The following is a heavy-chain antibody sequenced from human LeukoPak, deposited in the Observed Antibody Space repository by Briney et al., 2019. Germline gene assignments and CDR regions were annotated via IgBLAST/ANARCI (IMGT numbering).Heavy chain of an antibody. J-gene: IGHJ3*02. V-gene: IGHV4-34*01. CDR1: GGSFSGYY. Sequence: PSETLSLTCAVYGGSFSGYYWSWIRQPPGKGLEWIGEINHSGSTNYNPSLKSRVTISVDTSKNQFSLKLSSVTAADTAVYYCAGEPRYYDSSGYSTDAFDIWGQGTMVTVSS. CDR3: AGEPRYYDSSGYSTDAFDI. D-gene: IGHD3-22*01. CDR2: INHSGST.